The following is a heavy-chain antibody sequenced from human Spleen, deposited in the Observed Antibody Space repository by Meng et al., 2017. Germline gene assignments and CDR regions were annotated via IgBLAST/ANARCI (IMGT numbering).Heavy chain of an antibody. Sequence: KVSCKGSGYSFTSYWIGWVRQMPGKGLEWMGIIYPGDSDTRYSPSFQGQVTISADKSISTAYLQWSSLKASGTAMYYCARLSLRYGRVPGDYWGQGALVTVSS. D-gene: IGHD3-16*02. CDR2: IYPGDSDT. CDR3: ARLSLRYGRVPGDY. V-gene: IGHV5-51*01. J-gene: IGHJ4*02. CDR1: GYSFTSYW.